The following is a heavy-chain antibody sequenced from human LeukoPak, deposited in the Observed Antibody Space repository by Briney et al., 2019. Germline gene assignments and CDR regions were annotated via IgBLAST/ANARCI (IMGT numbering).Heavy chain of an antibody. J-gene: IGHJ6*03. D-gene: IGHD3-10*01. V-gene: IGHV4-39*01. Sequence: PSETLSLTCTVSGGSISSNSYYWGWIRQSPGKGLKWIGTIYYSGSTYYNPSLKGRVTISVDTSKNQFSLKLSSVTAADTAVYFCARQLYVSGSYYAPMDVWGKGTTVTISS. CDR1: GGSISSNSYY. CDR2: IYYSGST. CDR3: ARQLYVSGSYYAPMDV.